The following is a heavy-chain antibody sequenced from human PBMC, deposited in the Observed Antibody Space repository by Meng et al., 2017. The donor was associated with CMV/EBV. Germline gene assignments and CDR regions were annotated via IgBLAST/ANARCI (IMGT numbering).Heavy chain of an antibody. CDR2: IYYSGST. D-gene: IGHD6-19*01. Sequence: LQMQESGTGLGKPSETLSLTFTVSGGSISSSSYYWGWIRQPPGKGLEWIGSIYYSGSTYYNPSLKSRVTISVDTSKNQFSLKLSSVTAADTAVYYCARDSAVAGVVDYWGQGTLVTVSS. CDR1: GGSISSSSYY. CDR3: ARDSAVAGVVDY. J-gene: IGHJ4*02. V-gene: IGHV4-39*07.